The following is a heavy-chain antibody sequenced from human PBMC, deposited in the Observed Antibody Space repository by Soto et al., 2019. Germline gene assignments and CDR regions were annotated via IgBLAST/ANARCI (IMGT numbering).Heavy chain of an antibody. CDR1: GFTFSSYA. V-gene: IGHV3-23*01. CDR3: AKNYGDLDY. J-gene: IGHJ4*01. Sequence: PGGSLRLSCAASGFTFSSYAMTWVRQAPGKGLEWVSAISGSGGSTYYADSVKGRFTISRDNFKSTLYLQMNGLRAEDTAVYYCAKNYGDLDYWGHGTLVTVSS. CDR2: ISGSGGST. D-gene: IGHD4-17*01.